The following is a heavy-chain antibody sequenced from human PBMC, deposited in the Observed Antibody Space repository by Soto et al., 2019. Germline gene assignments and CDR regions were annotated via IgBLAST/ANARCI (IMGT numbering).Heavy chain of an antibody. V-gene: IGHV1-18*01. CDR1: GYTFTSYG. CDR3: ATAFWGEGTSCYYPPLNY. J-gene: IGHJ4*02. CDR2: ISAYNGNT. Sequence: QVQLVQSGAEVKKPGASVKVSCKASGYTFTSYGISWVRQAPGQGLEWMGWISAYNGNTNYAQKLQGRVTMTTDTSTSTAYMELRSLRSDDTAVYYCATAFWGEGTSCYYPPLNYWGQGTLVTVSS. D-gene: IGHD3-3*01.